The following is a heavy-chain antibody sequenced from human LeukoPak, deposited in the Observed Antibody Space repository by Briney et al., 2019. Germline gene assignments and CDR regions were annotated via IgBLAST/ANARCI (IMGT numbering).Heavy chain of an antibody. Sequence: SETLSLTCAVYGGSFSGYYWSWIRQPPGKGLERIGEINHSGSTNYNPSLKSRVTISVDTSKNQFSLKLSSVTAADTAVYYCARGRVFTMVRGAPGYYGMDVWGKGTTVTVSS. D-gene: IGHD3-10*01. CDR2: INHSGST. J-gene: IGHJ6*04. CDR1: GGSFSGYY. V-gene: IGHV4-34*01. CDR3: ARGRVFTMVRGAPGYYGMDV.